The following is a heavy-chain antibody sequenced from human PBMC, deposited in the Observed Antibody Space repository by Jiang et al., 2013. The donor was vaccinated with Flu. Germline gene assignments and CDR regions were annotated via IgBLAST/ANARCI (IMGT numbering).Heavy chain of an antibody. Sequence: GAEVKKPGASVKVSCKASGYTFTSYAMHWVRQAPGQRLEWMGWINAGNGNTKYSQKFQGRVTITRDTSASTAYMELSSLRSEDTAVYYCARVGSGIAAAGYYGMDVWGKGTTVTVSS. CDR3: ARVGSGIAAAGYYGMDV. J-gene: IGHJ6*04. CDR1: GYTFTSYA. V-gene: IGHV1-3*01. D-gene: IGHD6-13*01. CDR2: INAGNGNT.